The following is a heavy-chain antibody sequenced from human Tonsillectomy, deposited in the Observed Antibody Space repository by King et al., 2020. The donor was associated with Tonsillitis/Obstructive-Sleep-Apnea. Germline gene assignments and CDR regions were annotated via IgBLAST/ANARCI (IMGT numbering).Heavy chain of an antibody. D-gene: IGHD3-22*01. J-gene: IGHJ4*02. CDR2: IIPIFDTA. Sequence: QVQLMQSGAEVKKPGSSVKVSCKASGGTFSTYAITWVRQAPGQGLEWMGGIIPIFDTANYAQKFQGRVTITADESTSTAYMELSSLRSEDTAVYYCARNYYDGTGYYGWYFDYWGQGTLVTVSS. V-gene: IGHV1-69*01. CDR1: GGTFSTYA. CDR3: ARNYYDGTGYYGWYFDY.